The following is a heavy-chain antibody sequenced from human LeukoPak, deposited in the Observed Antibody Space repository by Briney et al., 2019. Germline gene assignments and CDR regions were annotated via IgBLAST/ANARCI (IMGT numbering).Heavy chain of an antibody. D-gene: IGHD6-13*01. CDR2: INAGNGNT. V-gene: IGHV1-3*01. J-gene: IGHJ4*02. CDR3: ARASSSSLGNFDY. Sequence: ASVKVSCKASGYTFTSFAMHWVRQAPGQRLEWMGWINAGNGNTKYSQKFQGRVTITRDTSASTAYMELSSLRSEDTAVHYCARASSSSLGNFDYWGQGTLVTVSS. CDR1: GYTFTSFA.